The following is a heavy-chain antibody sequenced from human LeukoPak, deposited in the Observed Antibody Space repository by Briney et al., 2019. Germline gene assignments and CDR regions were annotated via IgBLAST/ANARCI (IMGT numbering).Heavy chain of an antibody. CDR2: IYTSGST. D-gene: IGHD1-26*01. CDR1: GGSISSYY. CDR3: ARENSGSYREFDY. V-gene: IGHV4-4*07. J-gene: IGHJ4*02. Sequence: LSLPCTVPGGSISSYYWSGIRQPAGKGLEWIGRIYTSGSTNYNASLRSGVSMSLDTSKSPFSLRPSSVTAADTAVFYCARENSGSYREFDYWGQGTLVTVSS.